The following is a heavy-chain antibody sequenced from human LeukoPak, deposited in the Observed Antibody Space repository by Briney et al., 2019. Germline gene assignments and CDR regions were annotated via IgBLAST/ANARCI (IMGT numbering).Heavy chain of an antibody. CDR3: TTLMRHCSGGSCYSGVLGRYYFDS. J-gene: IGHJ4*02. D-gene: IGHD2-15*01. CDR2: IRYKAVGETT. Sequence: GGSLRLSCTSSGFSFGDYAISWVRQAPGKGLEWVSLIRYKAVGETTEFAASVKGRCSVSRDDSKNIAFLQLDSLKTEDTAVYFCTTLMRHCSGGSCYSGVLGRYYFDSWGQGTPVTVSS. CDR1: GFSFGDYA. V-gene: IGHV3-49*04.